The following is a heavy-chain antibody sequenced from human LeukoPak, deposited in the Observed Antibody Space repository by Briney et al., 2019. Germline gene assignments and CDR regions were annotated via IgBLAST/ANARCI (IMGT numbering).Heavy chain of an antibody. Sequence: GGSLRLSCAASGFRLYSYNMNWVGQAPGKGPGWVSSISSSSSYIYYADSVKGRFTISRDNAKNSLYLQMNGLRAEDTAVYYCARDGGNWNFYYDMDVWGLGTTVTVSS. CDR2: ISSSSSYI. D-gene: IGHD1-1*01. CDR1: GFRLYSYN. CDR3: ARDGGNWNFYYDMDV. J-gene: IGHJ6*02. V-gene: IGHV3-21*01.